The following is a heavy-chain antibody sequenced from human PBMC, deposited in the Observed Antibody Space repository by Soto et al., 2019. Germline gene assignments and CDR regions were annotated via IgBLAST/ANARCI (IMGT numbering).Heavy chain of an antibody. D-gene: IGHD3-22*01. Sequence: QLQLQESGPGLVKPSETLSLSCSVSGDSIRNRNYYWAWIRQPPGKGLEWIVSRYDDASTFYNPSLKRRVTISIDTSKKQLSLKVTSVTAADTAVYYCARGIYRGPSGYYLDFWGQGTLVTVSS. CDR1: GDSIRNRNYY. CDR2: RYDDAST. V-gene: IGHV4-39*01. J-gene: IGHJ4*02. CDR3: ARGIYRGPSGYYLDF.